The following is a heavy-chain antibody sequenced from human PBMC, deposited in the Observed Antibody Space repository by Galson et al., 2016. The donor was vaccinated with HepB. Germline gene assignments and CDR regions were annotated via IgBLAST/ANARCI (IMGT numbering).Heavy chain of an antibody. V-gene: IGHV1-46*01. CDR2: IRPSGGST. J-gene: IGHJ6*02. Sequence: SVKVSCKASGYTFTTYCIHWVRQAPGQGLEWMGVIRPSGGSTSLAQKFQGRVTVTRDPSTTTVYMELNSLRSEDTAVYYCARDAILYYGPGRDGMDVWGQGTTVIVSS. D-gene: IGHD3-10*01. CDR3: ARDAILYYGPGRDGMDV. CDR1: GYTFTTYC.